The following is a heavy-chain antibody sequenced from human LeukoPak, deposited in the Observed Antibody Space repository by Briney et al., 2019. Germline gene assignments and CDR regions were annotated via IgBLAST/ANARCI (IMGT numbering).Heavy chain of an antibody. CDR2: ISGSGGGT. J-gene: IGHJ4*02. CDR3: AKDLGRYRNNYFDY. D-gene: IGHD1-26*01. V-gene: IGHV3-23*01. CDR1: GFTFNSYA. Sequence: GGSLRLSCAASGFTFNSYAMSWVRQAPEEGLVWVATISGSGGGTYYADSVKGRFTISRDDSKNTLYLQMNSLRAEDTAVYYCAKDLGRYRNNYFDYWGQGTLVTVSS.